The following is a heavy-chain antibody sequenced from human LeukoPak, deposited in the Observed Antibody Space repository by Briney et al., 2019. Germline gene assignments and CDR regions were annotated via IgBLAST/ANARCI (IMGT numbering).Heavy chain of an antibody. J-gene: IGHJ4*02. Sequence: GGSLRLSCAASGFTFSSYSMNWVRQAPGKGLEWVSYISSSSSTIYYADSVKGRFTISRDNAKNSLYLQMNSLRAEDTAVYYCAKDWPLAAAGTGGACDYWGQGTLVTVSS. D-gene: IGHD6-13*01. CDR2: ISSSSSTI. CDR1: GFTFSSYS. V-gene: IGHV3-48*04. CDR3: AKDWPLAAAGTGGACDY.